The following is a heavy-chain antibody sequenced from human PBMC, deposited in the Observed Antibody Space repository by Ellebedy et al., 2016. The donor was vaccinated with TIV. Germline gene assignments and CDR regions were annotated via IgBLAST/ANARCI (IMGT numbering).Heavy chain of an antibody. V-gene: IGHV4-38-2*02. CDR3: ARHIRVYSYGQSRSPFDY. CDR1: GYSISSGYY. D-gene: IGHD3-16*01. CDR2: IYHSGST. J-gene: IGHJ4*02. Sequence: SETLSLTCTVSGYSISSGYYWAWIRQPPGKGLEWIGSIYHSGSTYYKPFLKSRVTISVDTSKNQFSLKLSSVTASDTAVYYCARHIRVYSYGQSRSPFDYWGQGTLVTVSS.